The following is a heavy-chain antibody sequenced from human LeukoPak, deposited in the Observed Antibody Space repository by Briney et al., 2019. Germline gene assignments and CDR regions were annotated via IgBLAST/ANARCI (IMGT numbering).Heavy chain of an antibody. J-gene: IGHJ4*02. CDR2: ISGSGGST. CDR3: ARPSAELRYFDWLSSFDY. Sequence: AGGSLRLSCAASGFTVSSNYMSWVRQAPGKGLEWVSAISGSGGSTYYADSVKGRFTISRDNSKNTLYLQMNSLRAEDTAVYYCARPSAELRYFDWLSSFDYWGQGTLVTVSS. D-gene: IGHD3-9*01. CDR1: GFTVSSNY. V-gene: IGHV3-23*01.